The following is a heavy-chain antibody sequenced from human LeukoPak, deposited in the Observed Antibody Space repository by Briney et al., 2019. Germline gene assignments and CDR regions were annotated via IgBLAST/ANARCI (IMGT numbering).Heavy chain of an antibody. CDR3: AKEAFPEVYYMDV. D-gene: IGHD1-14*01. CDR1: GFTFSTFW. Sequence: PGGSLRLSCATSGFTFSTFWMHWVRQAPGKGLVWVSRINHDGSSTNYADSVKGRFTISRDNSKNTLYLQMNSLRAEDTAVYYCAKEAFPEVYYMDVWGKGTTVTVSS. J-gene: IGHJ6*03. CDR2: INHDGSST. V-gene: IGHV3-74*01.